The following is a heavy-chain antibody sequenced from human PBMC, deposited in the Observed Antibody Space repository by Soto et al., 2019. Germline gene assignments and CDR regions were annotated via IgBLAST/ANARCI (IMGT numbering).Heavy chain of an antibody. CDR2: INPYTGDT. CDR3: ARDRERHSFRAGWFDP. D-gene: IGHD3-16*01. CDR1: GYTFANYG. Sequence: ASVKVSCKASGYTFANYGINWVRQAPGQGLEWMGWINPYTGDTNFAQQVQDRVTVTTDTSTSTAYMELRSLTSDDTAVYYCARDRERHSFRAGWFDPWGQGTLVTVSS. V-gene: IGHV1-18*01. J-gene: IGHJ5*02.